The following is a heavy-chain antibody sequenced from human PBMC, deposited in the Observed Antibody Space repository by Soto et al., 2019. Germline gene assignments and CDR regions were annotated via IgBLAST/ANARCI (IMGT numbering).Heavy chain of an antibody. D-gene: IGHD3-3*01. V-gene: IGHV3-23*01. J-gene: IGHJ6*02. Sequence: GGSLRLSCAASGFTFSIYAMSWVRHAPGKGLEWVSAISGSGGSTYYADSVKGRFTISRDNSKNTLYLQMNSLRAEDTAVYYCANLGRYLEWLSRPYYYGMDVWGQGTTVTVSS. CDR3: ANLGRYLEWLSRPYYYGMDV. CDR1: GFTFSIYA. CDR2: ISGSGGST.